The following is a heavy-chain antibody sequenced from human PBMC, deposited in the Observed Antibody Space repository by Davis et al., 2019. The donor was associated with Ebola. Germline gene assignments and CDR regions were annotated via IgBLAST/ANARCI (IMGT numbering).Heavy chain of an antibody. CDR1: GGSVSDADSS. V-gene: IGHV4-30-4*01. CDR3: ARDDSSAYAFDS. D-gene: IGHD3-22*01. CDR2: IYYNGNT. J-gene: IGHJ4*02. Sequence: MPSETLSLTCTVSGGSVSDADSSWTWIRQSPGKGPEWIGYIYYNGNTYYNPSLRSRLTISIDTSKNQFSLKLSSVTAADTAVYYCARDDSSAYAFDSWGQGTLVTVSS.